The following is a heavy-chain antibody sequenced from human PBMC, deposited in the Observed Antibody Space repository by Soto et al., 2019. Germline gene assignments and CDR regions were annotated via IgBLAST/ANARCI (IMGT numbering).Heavy chain of an antibody. CDR3: SRGGGYYYGSGTDAFDV. CDR1: GFTFSNYI. Sequence: EVQLLESGGGLVNPGGSLRLSCAASGFTFSNYIMNWVRPPPGQGLEWVASISGSSTYVYYADSLKGRIAISRENAKNSLSLELNTLRVEATAVYYCSRGGGYYYGSGTDAFDVWGQGTLFTVSS. J-gene: IGHJ3*01. CDR2: ISGSSTYV. D-gene: IGHD3-10*01. V-gene: IGHV3-21*01.